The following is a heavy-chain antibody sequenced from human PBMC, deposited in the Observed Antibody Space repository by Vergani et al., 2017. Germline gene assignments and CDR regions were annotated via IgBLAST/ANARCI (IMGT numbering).Heavy chain of an antibody. Sequence: QLQVQESGPGLVKPSETLSLTCTVSGGSISSSSYYWGWIRQPPGKGLEWIGSIYYSGSTYYNPSLKSRVTISVDTSKNPFSRKLSSVTAADTAVYYCARPGSEWLNFDYWGQGTLVTVSS. D-gene: IGHD5-12*01. V-gene: IGHV4-39*01. CDR3: ARPGSEWLNFDY. J-gene: IGHJ4*02. CDR1: GGSISSSSYY. CDR2: IYYSGST.